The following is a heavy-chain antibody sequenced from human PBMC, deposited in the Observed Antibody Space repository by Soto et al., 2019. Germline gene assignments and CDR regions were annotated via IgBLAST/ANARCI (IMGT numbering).Heavy chain of an antibody. Sequence: GESLKISCKGSGYSFTRYWIGWVRQMPGKGLEWMGIIYPGDSDTRYSPSFQGQVTISGDQSISTAYLQWSSLKASDTAMYYCARQGGYSGYDYWAPDYWGQGTLVTVSS. D-gene: IGHD5-12*01. CDR2: IYPGDSDT. CDR3: ARQGGYSGYDYWAPDY. J-gene: IGHJ4*02. V-gene: IGHV5-51*01. CDR1: GYSFTRYW.